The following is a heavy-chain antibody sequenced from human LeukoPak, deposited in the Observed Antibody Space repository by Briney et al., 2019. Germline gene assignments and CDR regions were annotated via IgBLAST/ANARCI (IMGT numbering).Heavy chain of an antibody. D-gene: IGHD2-21*02. CDR1: GFNFSPYS. V-gene: IGHV3-48*04. CDR3: ARGGCGGNCDSSYFDF. J-gene: IGHJ4*02. Sequence: GGSLRLSCAASGFNFSPYSMNWFRQTPGKGLEWLSYISGGSDTIYYADSVKGRFTISRDNAKNSLYLHMNSLRAEDTAVYYCARGGCGGNCDSSYFDFWGQGTLVTVSS. CDR2: ISGGSDTI.